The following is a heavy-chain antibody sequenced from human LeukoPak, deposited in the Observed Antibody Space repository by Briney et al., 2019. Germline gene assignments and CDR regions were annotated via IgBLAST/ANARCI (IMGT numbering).Heavy chain of an antibody. V-gene: IGHV3-21*04. Sequence: GGSLRLSCAASGFTFSSYSMNWVRQAPGKGLEWVSSISSSSSYIYYADSVKGRFTISRDNAKNSLYLQMNSLRAEDTAVYYCAKQGVGYCSSTSCHPYYYYMDVWGKGTTVTVSS. CDR3: AKQGVGYCSSTSCHPYYYYMDV. D-gene: IGHD2-2*01. CDR2: ISSSSSYI. CDR1: GFTFSSYS. J-gene: IGHJ6*03.